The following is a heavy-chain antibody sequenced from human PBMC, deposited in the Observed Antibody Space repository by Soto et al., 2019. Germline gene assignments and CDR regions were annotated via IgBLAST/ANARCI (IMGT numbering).Heavy chain of an antibody. CDR2: IYYSGST. J-gene: IGHJ4*02. CDR1: GGSISSSSYY. V-gene: IGHV4-39*01. Sequence: QLQLQESGPGLVKPSETLSLTCTVSGGSISSSSYYWGWIRQPPGKGLEGIGSIYYSGSTYYNPSLIRRLTIPEDTSKNQYSLKVSSVTAADTAVYDCARHIYGSGSWIDYWGQGTLVTVSS. CDR3: ARHIYGSGSWIDY. D-gene: IGHD3-10*01.